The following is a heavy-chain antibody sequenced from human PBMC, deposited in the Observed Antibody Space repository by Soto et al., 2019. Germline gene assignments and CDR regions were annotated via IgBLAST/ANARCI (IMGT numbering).Heavy chain of an antibody. J-gene: IGHJ6*02. Sequence: GGSLGLSCAASGFTFSTYWMHWVRQAPGKGLVWVSRIKFDGSIINYADSVRGRFTISRDNAKNTVYLQMNSLTAEDTGVYYCARGIKNYYGVDVWGQGTTVTGSS. CDR1: GFTFSTYW. CDR2: IKFDGSII. V-gene: IGHV3-74*01. CDR3: ARGIKNYYGVDV. D-gene: IGHD3-10*01.